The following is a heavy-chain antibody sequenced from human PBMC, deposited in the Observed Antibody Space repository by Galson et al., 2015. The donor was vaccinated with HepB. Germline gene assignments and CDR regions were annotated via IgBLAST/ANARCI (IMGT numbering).Heavy chain of an antibody. CDR3: ARIQGLRFLEWSPYYYYYYGMDV. Sequence: SLRLSCAASGFTFSSYAMHWVRQAPGKGLEWVAVISYDGSNKYYADSVKGRFTISRDNAKNSLYLQMNSLRAEDTAVYYCARIQGLRFLEWSPYYYYYYGMDVWGQGTTVTVSS. J-gene: IGHJ6*02. CDR2: ISYDGSNK. CDR1: GFTFSSYA. D-gene: IGHD3-3*01. V-gene: IGHV3-30-3*01.